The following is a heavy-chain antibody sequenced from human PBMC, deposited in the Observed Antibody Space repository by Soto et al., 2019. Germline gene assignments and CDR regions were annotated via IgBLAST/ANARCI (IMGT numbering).Heavy chain of an antibody. CDR2: IIPIFGTA. CDR1: GGTFSSYA. CDR3: ASIAVAGINWFDP. J-gene: IGHJ5*02. D-gene: IGHD6-19*01. V-gene: IGHV1-69*13. Sequence: GASVKVSCKASGGTFSSYAISWVRQAPGQGLEWMGGIIPIFGTANYAQKFQGRVTITADESTSTAYMELSSLRSEDTAVYYCASIAVAGINWFDPWGQGTLVTVSS.